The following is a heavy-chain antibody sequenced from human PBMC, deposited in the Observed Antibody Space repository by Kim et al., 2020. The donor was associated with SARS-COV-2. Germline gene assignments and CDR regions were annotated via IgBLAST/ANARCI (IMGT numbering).Heavy chain of an antibody. CDR2: K. J-gene: IGHJ2*01. CDR3: AKDRGSDWYFDI. V-gene: IGHV3-30*02. D-gene: IGHD3-10*01. Sequence: KYYADSVKGRFTISRDNSKNTLYLQMNSLTSEDTAVYYCAKDRGSDWYFDIWGRGTLVTVSS.